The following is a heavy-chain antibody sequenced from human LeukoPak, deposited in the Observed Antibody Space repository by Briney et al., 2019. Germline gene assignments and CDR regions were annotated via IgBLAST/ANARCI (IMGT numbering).Heavy chain of an antibody. V-gene: IGHV3-53*01. CDR1: GFSVGSNY. CDR2: IYTGGTT. CDR3: AREGRFQSFDY. J-gene: IGHJ4*02. Sequence: GGSLRLSCAASGFSVGSNYMSWVRQAPGQGLEWVSVIYTGGTTHYAESVMGRFTISRDDSHNTAHLHMSGLRAEDTAVYYCAREGRFQSFDYWGQGTRVAVSS.